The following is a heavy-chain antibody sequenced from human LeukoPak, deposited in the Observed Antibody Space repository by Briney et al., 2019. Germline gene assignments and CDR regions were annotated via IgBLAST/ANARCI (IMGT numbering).Heavy chain of an antibody. CDR3: ARHRQAQLWFARLNYYYYYYMDV. CDR1: GGSISTSNYY. Sequence: KPSETLSLTCTVSGGSISTSNYYWGWIRQPPGKGLEWIGSMYYSGSTYYNPSLKSRVTISVDTSKNQFSLKLSSVTAADTAVYYCARHRQAQLWFARLNYYYYYYMDVWGKGTTVTISS. CDR2: MYYSGST. D-gene: IGHD5-18*01. V-gene: IGHV4-39*01. J-gene: IGHJ6*03.